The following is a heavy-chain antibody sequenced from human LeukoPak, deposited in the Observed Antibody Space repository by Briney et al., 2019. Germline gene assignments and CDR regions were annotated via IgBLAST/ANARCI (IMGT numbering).Heavy chain of an antibody. D-gene: IGHD6-19*01. CDR2: IYATGST. CDR1: GGSISGGSHY. Sequence: SETLSLTCTVSGGSISGGSHYWSWIRRPAGKGLEWIGRIYATGSTIYNPSLKSRVTISVDTSKNQFSLKVSSVTAADTALYYCARDVVGWDADPDAFDIWGQGTMVTVSS. CDR3: ARDVVGWDADPDAFDI. V-gene: IGHV4-61*02. J-gene: IGHJ3*02.